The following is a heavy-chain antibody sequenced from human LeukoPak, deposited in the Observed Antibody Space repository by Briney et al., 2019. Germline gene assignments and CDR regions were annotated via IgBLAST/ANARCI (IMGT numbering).Heavy chain of an antibody. V-gene: IGHV1-69*01. D-gene: IGHD3-9*01. CDR3: ARGLTYYDILTGYYNFDY. Sequence: SVKVSCKASGGTFSSYAISWVRQAPGQGLEWMGGIIPIFGTANYAQKSQGRVTITADESTSTAYMELSSLRSEDTAVYYCARGLTYYDILTGYYNFDYWGQGTLVTVSS. CDR2: IIPIFGTA. CDR1: GGTFSSYA. J-gene: IGHJ4*02.